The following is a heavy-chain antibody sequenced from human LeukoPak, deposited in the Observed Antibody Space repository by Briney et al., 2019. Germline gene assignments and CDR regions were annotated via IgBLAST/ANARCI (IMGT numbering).Heavy chain of an antibody. V-gene: IGHV3-53*01. Sequence: RAGGSLRLSCAAPGFVVGGNYMSWVRQAPGKGLEWVSVIYSGGSTYYADSVKGRFSTSRDSSTSTLFLQMDSLRVEDTAMYYCARPTDGDSTRYGMDVWGQGTTVIVSS. J-gene: IGHJ6*02. CDR3: ARPTDGDSTRYGMDV. CDR2: IYSGGST. D-gene: IGHD2-21*02. CDR1: GFVVGGNY.